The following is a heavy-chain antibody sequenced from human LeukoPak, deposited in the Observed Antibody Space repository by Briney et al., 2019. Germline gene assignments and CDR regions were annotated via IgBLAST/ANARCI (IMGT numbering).Heavy chain of an antibody. V-gene: IGHV4-34*01. Sequence: SETLSLTCAVYGGSFSGYYWSWIRQPPGKGLEWIGEINHSGSTNYNPSLKSRVTISVDTSKNQFSLKLSSVTAADTAVYYCARDLHFRVYDSSIYYPYWGQGTLVTVSS. CDR3: ARDLHFRVYDSSIYYPY. D-gene: IGHD3-22*01. CDR2: INHSGST. J-gene: IGHJ4*02. CDR1: GGSFSGYY.